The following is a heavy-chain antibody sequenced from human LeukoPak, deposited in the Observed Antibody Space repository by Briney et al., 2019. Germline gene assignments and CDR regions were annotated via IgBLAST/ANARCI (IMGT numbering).Heavy chain of an antibody. CDR1: GGSFSGYY. Sequence: SETLSLTCAVYGGSFSGYYWSWIRQPPGKGLEWIGEINHSGSTNYNPSLKSRVTISVDTSKNQFSLKLSSVTAADTAVYYCARGRRWIAAADFDYWGQGTLVTVSS. V-gene: IGHV4-34*01. CDR2: INHSGST. J-gene: IGHJ4*02. CDR3: ARGRRWIAAADFDY. D-gene: IGHD6-13*01.